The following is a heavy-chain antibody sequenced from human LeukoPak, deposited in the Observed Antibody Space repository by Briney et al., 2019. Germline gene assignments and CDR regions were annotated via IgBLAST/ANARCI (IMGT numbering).Heavy chain of an antibody. Sequence: SEALSLTCVVYGESFSGYYWTWIRQPPGKGLEWIGEIIDTGSTKYNSSLKSRVTISVDTSKNEFSLNLTSVTAADTAIYYCARGLASGYPPIPFDYWGQGTLVTVSS. CDR3: ARGLASGYPPIPFDY. CDR2: IIDTGST. J-gene: IGHJ4*02. D-gene: IGHD3-3*01. CDR1: GESFSGYY. V-gene: IGHV4-34*12.